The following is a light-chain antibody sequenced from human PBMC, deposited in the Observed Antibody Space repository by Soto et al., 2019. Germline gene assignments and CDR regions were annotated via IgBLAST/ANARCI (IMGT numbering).Light chain of an antibody. CDR3: CSYAGSYASDYV. Sequence: QSALTQPPSVSGSPGQSVTISCTGTSSDVGAYDYVSWYQQHPGKAPKLMIYDVTKRPSGVPDRFSGSKSGNTASLTISGLQAEDEADYYCCSYAGSYASDYVFGAGTKLTDL. CDR1: SSDVGAYDY. J-gene: IGLJ1*01. CDR2: DVT. V-gene: IGLV2-11*01.